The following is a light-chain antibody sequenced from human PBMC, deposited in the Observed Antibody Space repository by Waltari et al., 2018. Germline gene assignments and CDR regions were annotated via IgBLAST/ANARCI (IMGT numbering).Light chain of an antibody. V-gene: IGKV1-39*01. J-gene: IGKJ2*01. CDR2: AAS. Sequence: MQMTQSPSFLSASVGDRVTITCRASQSISSRLNWYQQRPGKAPNLLIYAASSLRTGVPSRFSGRGSGTDFILTISSLQPEDFATYYCQQYYSSPYTFGQGTRLEIK. CDR3: QQYYSSPYT. CDR1: QSISSR.